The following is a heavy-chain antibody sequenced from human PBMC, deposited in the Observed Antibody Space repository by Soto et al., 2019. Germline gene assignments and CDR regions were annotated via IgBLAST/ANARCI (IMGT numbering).Heavy chain of an antibody. CDR1: GYSFASYW. CDR2: IYPGDSDT. V-gene: IGHV5-51*01. D-gene: IGHD3-10*01. CDR3: ARLRPLSGYYYYGMDV. J-gene: IGHJ6*02. Sequence: GESLKISCKGSGYSFASYWIGWVRQMPGKGLEWMGIIYPGDSDTRYSPSFQGQVTISADKSISTAYLQWSSLKASDTAMYYCARLRPLSGYYYYGMDVWGQGTTVTVSS.